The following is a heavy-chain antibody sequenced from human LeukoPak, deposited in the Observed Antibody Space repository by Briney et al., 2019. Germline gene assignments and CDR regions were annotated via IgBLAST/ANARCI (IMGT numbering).Heavy chain of an antibody. J-gene: IGHJ4*02. D-gene: IGHD5-24*01. CDR2: TYYRSKWYN. Sequence: SQTLSLTCAISGDSVPSNSAAWNWIRQSPSRGLEWLGRTYYRSKWYNDYAVSVKSRITINPDTSKNQFSLQLNSVTPEDTAVYYCARERRDGYITTGPFDYWGQGTLVTVSS. V-gene: IGHV6-1*01. CDR3: ARERRDGYITTGPFDY. CDR1: GDSVPSNSAA.